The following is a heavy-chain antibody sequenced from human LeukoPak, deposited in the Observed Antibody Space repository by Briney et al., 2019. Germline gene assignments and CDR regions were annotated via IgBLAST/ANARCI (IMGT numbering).Heavy chain of an antibody. D-gene: IGHD5-24*01. CDR1: GFTFSSYS. CDR2: ISSSSSYI. V-gene: IGHV3-21*01. Sequence: GGSLRLSCAASGFTFSSYSMNWVRQAPGKGLEWVSSISSSSSYIYYADSVKGRFTISRDNAKNSLYLQMNSLRAEDTAVYYCARGLEMATMGDYWGQGTLVTVSS. CDR3: ARGLEMATMGDY. J-gene: IGHJ4*02.